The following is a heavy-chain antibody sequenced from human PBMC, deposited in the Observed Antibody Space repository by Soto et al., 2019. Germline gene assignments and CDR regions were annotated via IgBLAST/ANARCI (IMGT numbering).Heavy chain of an antibody. J-gene: IGHJ6*02. Sequence: SLKVYCTGSGDAFSSYAISWGRKAPGQGLEWMGGIIPIFGTANYAQKFQGRVTITADESTSTAYMELSSLRSEDTAVYYCARELLRGDYYYYGMDVWGQGTTVTVSS. CDR1: GDAFSSYA. D-gene: IGHD3-10*01. V-gene: IGHV1-69*01. CDR2: IIPIFGTA. CDR3: ARELLRGDYYYYGMDV.